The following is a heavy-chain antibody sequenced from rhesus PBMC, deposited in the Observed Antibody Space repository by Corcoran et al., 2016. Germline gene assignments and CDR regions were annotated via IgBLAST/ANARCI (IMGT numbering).Heavy chain of an antibody. CDR2: ITYSGST. CDR3: ARALPRGYSVSY. CDR1: GGSISSVYYY. J-gene: IGHJ4*01. D-gene: IGHD5-42*01. V-gene: IGHV4-122*02. Sequence: QVQLQESGPGLVKPSETLSLTCAVSGGSISSVYYYWRWVRQPPGKGLEWIGYITYSGSTSYNPSLKSRVSISRDTSKNQFSLKLSSVTAADTAVYYCARALPRGYSVSYWGQGVLVTVSS.